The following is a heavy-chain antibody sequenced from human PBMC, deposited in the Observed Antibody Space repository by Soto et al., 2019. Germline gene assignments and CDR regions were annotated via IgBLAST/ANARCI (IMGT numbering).Heavy chain of an antibody. CDR1: GFTFSSYA. CDR2: ISGSGGST. V-gene: IGHV3-23*01. D-gene: IGHD3-3*01. CDR3: AKDRFTIFGVVPRVGAFDI. J-gene: IGHJ3*02. Sequence: EVQLLESGGGLVQPGGSLRLSCAASGFTFSSYAMSWVRQAPGKGLEWVSAISGSGGSTYYADSVKGRFTISRDNSKNTLYLQMNSLRAEGTAVYYCAKDRFTIFGVVPRVGAFDIWGQGTMVTVSS.